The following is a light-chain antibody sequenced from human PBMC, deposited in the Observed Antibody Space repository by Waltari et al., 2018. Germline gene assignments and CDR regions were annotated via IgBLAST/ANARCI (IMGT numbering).Light chain of an antibody. CDR1: TSNIGSNA. V-gene: IGLV1-36*01. CDR3: AAWDDSLKGVV. Sequence: QSVLTQPPSVSEAPRQRVAISCSGSTSNIGSNAVNWYQRLPGKAPNLLIYFDDLLSSGVSDRFSGSKSGPSASLALSGLQSEDEADYYCAAWDDSLKGVVFGGGTKLTVL. CDR2: FDD. J-gene: IGLJ2*01.